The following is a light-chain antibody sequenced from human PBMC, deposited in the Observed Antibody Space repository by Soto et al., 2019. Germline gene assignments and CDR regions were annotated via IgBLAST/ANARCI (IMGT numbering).Light chain of an antibody. Sequence: ILMTQSPATLSVSPGQRATLSCRASQSVSSNLAWYQQKPGQAPRLLIYGASTRATGIPDRYSGSGSGTDFTLTISRLEPEDFEVYYCQQYGSHPITFGQGTRLEIK. CDR3: QQYGSHPIT. CDR2: GAS. CDR1: QSVSSN. V-gene: IGKV3-20*01. J-gene: IGKJ5*01.